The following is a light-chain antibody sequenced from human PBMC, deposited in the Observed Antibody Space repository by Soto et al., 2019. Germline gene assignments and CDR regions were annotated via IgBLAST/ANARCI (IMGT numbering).Light chain of an antibody. CDR1: QSVSST. V-gene: IGKV3D-20*02. CDR3: QQRSNWLT. J-gene: IGKJ4*01. CDR2: GAS. Sequence: IVMTQSPGTLSVSPGERVTLTCRASQSVSSTLAWYQQKPGQAPRLLIYGASSRTTGVPDRFSASGSGTDFTLTISRLEPEDCAVYYCQQRSNWLTFGGGTKV.